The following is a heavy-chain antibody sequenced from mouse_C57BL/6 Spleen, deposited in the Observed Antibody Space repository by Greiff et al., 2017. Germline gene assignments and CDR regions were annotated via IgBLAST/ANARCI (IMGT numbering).Heavy chain of an antibody. CDR2: INPSRGYT. D-gene: IGHD1-1*01. V-gene: IGHV1-7*01. CDR1: GYTFTSYW. CDR3: AVVAPYYAMDD. Sequence: VMLVESGAELAKPGASVKLSCKASGYTFTSYWMHWVKQRPGQGLEWIGYINPSRGYTKYNQKFKDKATLTADKSSSTAYMQLSSLTYEDSAVYYCAVVAPYYAMDDWGKGTSVTVSS. J-gene: IGHJ4*01.